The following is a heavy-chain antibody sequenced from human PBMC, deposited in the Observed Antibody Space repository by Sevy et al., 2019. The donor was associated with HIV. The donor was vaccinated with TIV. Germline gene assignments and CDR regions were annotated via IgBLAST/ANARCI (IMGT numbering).Heavy chain of an antibody. J-gene: IGHJ4*02. D-gene: IGHD6-6*01. CDR3: AKSPDLDGTSSSDY. Sequence: GGSLRLSCAASGFTFSNYGIHWVRQAPGKGLEWVAVISYDGSNKYYADSVKGRFTIPSDNSKNTVYLQMDRLRVEDTAVYHCAKSPDLDGTSSSDYWGQGTLVTVSS. CDR1: GFTFSNYG. CDR2: ISYDGSNK. V-gene: IGHV3-30*18.